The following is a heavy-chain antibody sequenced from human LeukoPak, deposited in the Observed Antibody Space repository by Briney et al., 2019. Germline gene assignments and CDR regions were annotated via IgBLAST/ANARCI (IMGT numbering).Heavy chain of an antibody. CDR1: GDSMSSFY. CDR3: ARHGGSYYFDY. CDR2: IYTSGVT. D-gene: IGHD3-16*01. Sequence: PSETLSLTCTVSGDSMSSFYWDWIRQPAGKGLQWIGRIYTSGVTNYNPSLKSRVTMSVDTSRNQFSLKLNSVTAADTAVYYCARHGGSYYFDYWGQGTQVTVSS. J-gene: IGHJ4*02. V-gene: IGHV4-4*07.